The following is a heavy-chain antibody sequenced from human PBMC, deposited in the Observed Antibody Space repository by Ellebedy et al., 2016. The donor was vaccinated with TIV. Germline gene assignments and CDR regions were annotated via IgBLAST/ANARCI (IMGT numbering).Heavy chain of an antibody. V-gene: IGHV3-53*01. Sequence: GESLKISCAASGFTVSSNYMSWVRQAPGKGLEWVSVIYSGGSTYYADSVKGRFTISRDNSKNTLYLQMNSLRAEDTAVYYCARALPGQQLAQNYAFDIWGQGTMVTVSS. CDR3: ARALPGQQLAQNYAFDI. D-gene: IGHD6-13*01. CDR2: IYSGGST. J-gene: IGHJ3*02. CDR1: GFTVSSNY.